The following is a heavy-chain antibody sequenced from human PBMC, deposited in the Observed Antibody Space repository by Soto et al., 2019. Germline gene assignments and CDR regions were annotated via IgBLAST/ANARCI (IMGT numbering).Heavy chain of an antibody. Sequence: QVQLVESGGGVVQPGRSLRLSCAASGFTFSSYAMHWVRQPPGKGLEWVAVISYDGSSKYYADSVKGRFTISRDNSKNTLYLQMNSLRAEDTAVYYCAREGMGATLDYWGQGTLVTVSS. V-gene: IGHV3-30-3*01. D-gene: IGHD1-26*01. CDR2: ISYDGSSK. J-gene: IGHJ4*02. CDR3: AREGMGATLDY. CDR1: GFTFSSYA.